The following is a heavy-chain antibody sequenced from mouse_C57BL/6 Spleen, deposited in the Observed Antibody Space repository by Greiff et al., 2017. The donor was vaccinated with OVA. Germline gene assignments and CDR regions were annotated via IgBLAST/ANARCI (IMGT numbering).Heavy chain of an antibody. CDR3: ARRGDYDDGGPMDY. Sequence: QVQLKESGAELVRPGTSVKMSCKASGYTFTNYWIGWAKQRPGHGLEWIGDIYPGGGYTNYNEKFKGKATLTADKSSSTAYMQFSSLTSEDSAIYDCARRGDYDDGGPMDYWGQGTSVTVSS. CDR2: IYPGGGYT. CDR1: GYTFTNYW. J-gene: IGHJ4*01. D-gene: IGHD2-4*01. V-gene: IGHV1-63*01.